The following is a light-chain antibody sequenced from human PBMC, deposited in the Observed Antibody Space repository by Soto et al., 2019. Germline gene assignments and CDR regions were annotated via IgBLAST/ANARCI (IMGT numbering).Light chain of an antibody. J-gene: IGLJ1*01. CDR3: QSYDSSLSGPSFV. V-gene: IGLV1-40*01. CDR2: GNT. CDR1: SSKIGAGYD. Sequence: QPVLTQPPSVSGAPGQRVTISCTGSSSKIGAGYDVHWYQQLPGTAPKLLIYGNTNRPSGVPDRFSGSKSGTSASLAITGLQAEDEADYYCQSYDSSLSGPSFVFGTGTKLTVL.